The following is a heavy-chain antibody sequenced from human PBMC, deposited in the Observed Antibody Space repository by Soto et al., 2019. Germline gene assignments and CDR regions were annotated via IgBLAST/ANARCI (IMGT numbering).Heavy chain of an antibody. J-gene: IGHJ4*02. CDR3: AQSGQRGSRYDS. CDR1: GFSLSSRGVG. CDR2: LYCDDDK. Sequence: GSGPTLVNPTETLTLTCTFSGFSLSSRGVGVGWIRQPPGKALEWLAFLYCDDDKRYRPSLKTRLTITKDTPTNQVVLTMYNMDPVDTATYFCAQSGQRGSRYDSWGQGTQVTVSS. V-gene: IGHV2-5*02. D-gene: IGHD3-16*02.